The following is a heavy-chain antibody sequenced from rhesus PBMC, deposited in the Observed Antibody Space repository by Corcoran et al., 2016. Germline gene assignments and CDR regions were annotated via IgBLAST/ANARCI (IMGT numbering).Heavy chain of an antibody. Sequence: QLQLQESGPGLVKPSETLSVTCAVSGGSISSSYWSWIRQAPGKGLEWIGYIYGSGSSTNSTPSLKSRFTRSVDTSKNQLSLKLSSVTTADTAVYYCARLYGNYWYFDLWGPGTPITISS. CDR1: GGSISSSY. D-gene: IGHD4-35*01. J-gene: IGHJ2*01. CDR2: IYGSGSST. CDR3: ARLYGNYWYFDL. V-gene: IGHV4-169*01.